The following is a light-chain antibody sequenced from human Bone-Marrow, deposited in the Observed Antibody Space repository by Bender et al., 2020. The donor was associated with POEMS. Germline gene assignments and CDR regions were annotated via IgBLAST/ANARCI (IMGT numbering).Light chain of an antibody. Sequence: PPSVSGAPGQRVTISCTGRISNIGAGFGVNWYQHLPGTAPKLLIYANINRPSEIPDRFSGSQSGTSASLAITGLQSEDEAAYFCQSYDSDLNGWVFGGGTKLTVL. CDR1: ISNIGAGFG. V-gene: IGLV1-40*01. CDR2: ANI. J-gene: IGLJ3*02. CDR3: QSYDSDLNGWV.